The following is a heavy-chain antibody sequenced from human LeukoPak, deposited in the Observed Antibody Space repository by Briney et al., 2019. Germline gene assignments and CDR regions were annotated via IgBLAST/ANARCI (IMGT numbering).Heavy chain of an antibody. D-gene: IGHD6-25*01. CDR3: ARHSADRAFDI. V-gene: IGHV4-59*08. Sequence: SETLSLTCTVSGGSISSYYWSWLRQPPGKGLEWLGYTHHSGTTNYNPSLKSRITTSVDTSRKQVSLKLSSVTAADTAVYYCARHSADRAFDIWGQGTMVTVSS. J-gene: IGHJ3*02. CDR2: THHSGTT. CDR1: GGSISSYY.